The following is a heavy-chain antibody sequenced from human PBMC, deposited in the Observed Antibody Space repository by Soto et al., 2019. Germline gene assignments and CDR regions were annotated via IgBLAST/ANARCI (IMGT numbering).Heavy chain of an antibody. CDR2: MNPNSGNT. J-gene: IGHJ4*02. V-gene: IGHV1-8*01. CDR1: GYSFTNYD. CDR3: ARPGLPAVGTPYYFDY. Sequence: QVQLVQSGAEVKEPGASVKVSCKASGYSFTNYDINWVRQAAGQGLEWMGWMNPNSGNTGFAQKFQGRVTMTRNTSISTAYMELSSLRSEDTAVYYCARPGLPAVGTPYYFDYWSQGSLVTVSS. D-gene: IGHD6-13*01.